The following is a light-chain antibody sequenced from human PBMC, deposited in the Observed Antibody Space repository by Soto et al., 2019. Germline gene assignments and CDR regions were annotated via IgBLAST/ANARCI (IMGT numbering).Light chain of an antibody. CDR1: QSVSTN. CDR2: GAS. CDR3: QQYNNWPQIT. V-gene: IGKV3-15*01. Sequence: KVMTQSPATLSVSPGERATLSCRASQSVSTNLAWYQQKPGQAPRLLIYGASTRAAGVPARFSGSGSGTEFTLTISSLQSEDLAVYYCQQYNNWPQITFGGGTKVEIK. J-gene: IGKJ4*01.